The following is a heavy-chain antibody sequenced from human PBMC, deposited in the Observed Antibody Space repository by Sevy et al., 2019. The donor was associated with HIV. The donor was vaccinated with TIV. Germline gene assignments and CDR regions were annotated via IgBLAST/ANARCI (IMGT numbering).Heavy chain of an antibody. V-gene: IGHV3-21*01. CDR3: ARRGYGSSTSCYRAFDI. CDR1: GFTFSSYS. D-gene: IGHD2-2*03. J-gene: IGHJ3*02. Sequence: GGSLRLSCAASGFTFSSYSMNWVRQAPGKGLEWVSSISSSSSYIYYADSVKGRFTISRDNAKNSLYLQMNSLRAEDTAGYYCARRGYGSSTSCYRAFDIWGQGTMVTVSS. CDR2: ISSSSSYI.